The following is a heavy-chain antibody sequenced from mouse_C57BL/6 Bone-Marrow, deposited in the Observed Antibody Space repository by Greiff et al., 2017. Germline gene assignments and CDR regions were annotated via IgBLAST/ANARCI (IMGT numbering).Heavy chain of an antibody. CDR2: ISYDGSN. J-gene: IGHJ2*01. V-gene: IGHV3-6*01. CDR1: GYSITSGYY. CDR3: ARGVVPFDY. D-gene: IGHD1-1*01. Sequence: VQLKESGPGLVKPSQSLSLTCSVTGYSITSGYYWNWIRQFPGNKLEWMGYISYDGSNNYNPSLKNRISITRDPSKNQFFLKLNSVTTEDTATYYCARGVVPFDYWGQGTTLTVSS.